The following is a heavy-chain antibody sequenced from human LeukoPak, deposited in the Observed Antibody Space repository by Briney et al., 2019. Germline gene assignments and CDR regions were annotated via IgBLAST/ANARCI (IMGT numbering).Heavy chain of an antibody. CDR3: ASSRDSSGWYVVVHYFDY. CDR2: IYYSGST. D-gene: IGHD6-19*01. CDR1: GGSISSSSYY. V-gene: IGHV4-39*01. J-gene: IGHJ4*02. Sequence: SETLSLTCTVSGGSISSSSYYWGWIRQPPGKGLEWIGSIYYSGSTYYNPSLKSRVTISVDTSKNQFSLKLSSVTAADTAVYYCASSRDSSGWYVVVHYFDYWGQGTLVTVSS.